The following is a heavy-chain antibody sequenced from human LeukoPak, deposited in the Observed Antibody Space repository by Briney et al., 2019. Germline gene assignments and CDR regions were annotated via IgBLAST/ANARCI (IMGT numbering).Heavy chain of an antibody. D-gene: IGHD3-16*02. CDR1: GYTFTGYY. CDR2: INPGGGST. Sequence: ASVKVSCKASGYTFTGYYMHWVRQAPGQGLEWMGIINPGGGSTTYAQMFRGRVNMTRDMSTSTFYMELSSLRSEDTAVYYRARGYYVWGSYRYTWDYWGQGTLVTVSS. V-gene: IGHV1-46*01. J-gene: IGHJ4*02. CDR3: ARGYYVWGSYRYTWDY.